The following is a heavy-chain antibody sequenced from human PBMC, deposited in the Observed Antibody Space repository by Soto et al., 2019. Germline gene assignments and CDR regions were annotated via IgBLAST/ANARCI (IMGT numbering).Heavy chain of an antibody. D-gene: IGHD6-6*01. CDR3: ACEYSSSSGWFDP. Sequence: SETLSLTCTVSGGSISSYYWSWIRQPPGKGLEWIGYIYYSGSTNYNPSLKSRVTISVDTSKNQFSLKLSSVTAADTAVYYCACEYSSSSGWFDPWGQGTLVTVSS. CDR2: IYYSGST. J-gene: IGHJ5*02. V-gene: IGHV4-59*08. CDR1: GGSISSYY.